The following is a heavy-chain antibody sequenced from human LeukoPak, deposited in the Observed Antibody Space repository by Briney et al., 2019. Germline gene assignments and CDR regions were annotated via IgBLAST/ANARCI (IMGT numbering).Heavy chain of an antibody. CDR2: IYYSGST. V-gene: IGHV4-59*01. Sequence: SETLSLTCTVSGGSISSYYWSWIRQPPGKGLEWIGYIYYSGSTNYNPSLKSRVTISVDTSKNQFSLKLSSVTAADMAVYYCARGYSSGWLRFDYWGQGTLVTVSS. CDR1: GGSISSYY. J-gene: IGHJ4*02. CDR3: ARGYSSGWLRFDY. D-gene: IGHD6-19*01.